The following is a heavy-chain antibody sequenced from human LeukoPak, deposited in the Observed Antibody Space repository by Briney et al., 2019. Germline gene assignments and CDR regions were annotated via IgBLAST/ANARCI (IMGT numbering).Heavy chain of an antibody. D-gene: IGHD2-2*01. CDR3: ARDSRCSSTSCYGIKYFQH. CDR2: IIPILGIA. J-gene: IGHJ1*01. Sequence: AVKVSCKASGGTFSSYAISWVRQAPGQGLEWMGRIIPILGIANYAQKFQGRVTITADKSTSTACMELSSLRSEDTAVYYCARDSRCSSTSCYGIKYFQHWGQGTLVTVSS. CDR1: GGTFSSYA. V-gene: IGHV1-69*04.